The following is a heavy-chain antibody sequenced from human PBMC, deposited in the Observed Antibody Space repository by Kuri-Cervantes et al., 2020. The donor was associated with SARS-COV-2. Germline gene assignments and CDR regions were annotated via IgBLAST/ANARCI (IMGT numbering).Heavy chain of an antibody. J-gene: IGHJ4*02. CDR3: ARRYYGDYVLFDY. CDR2: IYYSGST. D-gene: IGHD4-17*01. V-gene: IGHV4-39*07. CDR1: GGSISSSSYY. Sequence: SETLSLTCTVSGGSISSSSYYWGWIRQPPGKGLEWIGSIYYSGSTYYNPSLKSRVIISVDTSKNQFSLKLSSVTAADTAVYYCARRYYGDYVLFDYWGQGTLVTVSS.